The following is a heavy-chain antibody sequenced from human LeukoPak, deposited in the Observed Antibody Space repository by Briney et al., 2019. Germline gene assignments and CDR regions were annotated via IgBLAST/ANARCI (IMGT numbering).Heavy chain of an antibody. Sequence: PGGSLRLSCAASGFTFSSYGMHWVRQAPGKGLEWVAVIWCDGSNKYYADSVKGRFTISRDNSKNTLYLQMNSLRAEDTAVYYCARDQWLVPASGYFDYWGQGTLVTVSS. D-gene: IGHD6-19*01. CDR3: ARDQWLVPASGYFDY. CDR1: GFTFSSYG. J-gene: IGHJ4*02. V-gene: IGHV3-33*01. CDR2: IWCDGSNK.